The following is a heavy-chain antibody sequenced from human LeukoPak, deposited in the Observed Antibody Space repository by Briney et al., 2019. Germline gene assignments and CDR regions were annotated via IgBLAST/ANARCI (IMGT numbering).Heavy chain of an antibody. Sequence: GGSLRLSCAASGFTFSSYAMSWVRQAPGKGLEWVSAISGSGGSTYYADSVKGRFTISRDNAKNSVYLQMNSLRAGDTGIYYCARIGYSSSCTDYWGQGTLVTVSS. J-gene: IGHJ4*02. D-gene: IGHD2-2*01. CDR1: GFTFSSYA. CDR3: ARIGYSSSCTDY. CDR2: ISGSGGST. V-gene: IGHV3-23*01.